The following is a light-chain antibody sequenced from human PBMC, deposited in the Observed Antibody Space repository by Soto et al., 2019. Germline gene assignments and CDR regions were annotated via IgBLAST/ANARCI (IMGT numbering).Light chain of an antibody. J-gene: IGLJ1*01. V-gene: IGLV2-14*01. Sequence: QSALTQPASVSGSPGQSITIPCTGTSRDVGGFKYVSWYQQHPGKAPKLMIYEVSNRPSGVSNRFSGSKSGNTASLTISGLQAEDEADYYCSSYTSSSTRVFGTGTKLTVL. CDR1: SRDVGGFKY. CDR3: SSYTSSSTRV. CDR2: EVS.